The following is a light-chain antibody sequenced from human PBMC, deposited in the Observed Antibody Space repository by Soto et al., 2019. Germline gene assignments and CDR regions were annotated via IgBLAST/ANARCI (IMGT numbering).Light chain of an antibody. J-gene: IGKJ5*01. CDR3: QQYGTSPT. CDR2: AAS. V-gene: IGKV3-20*01. Sequence: ELVLTQSPCTLSLFPGERATLSCRASQSLITRYLAWYQQKPGQAPRLLIYAASSRATGLPERFSGSWSGTDFTLTISRLETEDFAVYYCQQYGTSPTFGQGTQLEIK. CDR1: QSLITRY.